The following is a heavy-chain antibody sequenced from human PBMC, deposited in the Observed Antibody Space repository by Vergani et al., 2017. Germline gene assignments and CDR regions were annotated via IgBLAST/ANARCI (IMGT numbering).Heavy chain of an antibody. J-gene: IGHJ6*03. V-gene: IGHV3-11*01. CDR3: ARVVPPLGYYYYYYYMDV. D-gene: IGHD2-2*01. Sequence: QVQLVESGGGLVKPGGSLRLSCAASGFTFSDYYMSWIRHAPGKGLEWVSYISSSGSTIYYADSVKGRFTISRDNAKNSLYLQMNSLTAEDPAVYYCARVVPPLGYYYYYYYMDVWGKGTTVTVSS. CDR2: ISSSGSTI. CDR1: GFTFSDYY.